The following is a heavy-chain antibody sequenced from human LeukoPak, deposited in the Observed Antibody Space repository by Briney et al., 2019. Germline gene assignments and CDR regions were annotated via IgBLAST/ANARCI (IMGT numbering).Heavy chain of an antibody. J-gene: IGHJ3*02. CDR3: AKDLRYDSSGYDAFDI. D-gene: IGHD3-22*01. Sequence: GGSLRLSCAASGFTFSSYAMSWVRQAPGKGLEWVSAISGSGGSTYYADSVKGRFTISRDNSKNTLYLQMNSLRAEDTAVYYCAKDLRYDSSGYDAFDIWGQGTMVTVSS. V-gene: IGHV3-23*01. CDR2: ISGSGGST. CDR1: GFTFSSYA.